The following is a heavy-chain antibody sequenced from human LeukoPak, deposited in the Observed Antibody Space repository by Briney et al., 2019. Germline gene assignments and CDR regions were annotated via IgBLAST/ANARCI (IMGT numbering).Heavy chain of an antibody. Sequence: SETLSLTCTVSGGSISSYYWSWIRQPPGKGLEWIGYIYYSGSTNYNPSLKSRVTISVDTSKNQFSLKLSSVTAADTAVYYCARGNYGDYTDHAFDIWGQGTMVTVSS. V-gene: IGHV4-59*01. J-gene: IGHJ3*02. CDR1: GGSISSYY. CDR2: IYYSGST. CDR3: ARGNYGDYTDHAFDI. D-gene: IGHD4-17*01.